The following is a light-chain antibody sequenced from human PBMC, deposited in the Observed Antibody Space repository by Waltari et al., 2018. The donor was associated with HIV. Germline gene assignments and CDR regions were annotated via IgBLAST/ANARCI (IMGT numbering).Light chain of an antibody. CDR3: SARDSSSNHVL. Sequence: SSELTQDPAVSGALGQTVRISCQGDNLRNSYAWYQQKQGQAPILVIYKNNIRPSGSPDRFSGSSSGNIASLTITGSQAEDEADYYCSARDSSSNHVLFGGGTRLTVL. CDR2: KNN. CDR1: NLRNSY. V-gene: IGLV3-19*01. J-gene: IGLJ2*01.